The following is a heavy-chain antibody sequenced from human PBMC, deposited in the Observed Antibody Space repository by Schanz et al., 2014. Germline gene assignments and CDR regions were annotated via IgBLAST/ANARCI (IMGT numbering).Heavy chain of an antibody. CDR2: IRYDGSNK. D-gene: IGHD3-16*01. V-gene: IGHV3-30*02. J-gene: IGHJ3*01. Sequence: QVQLVESGGGVVQPGGSLRLSCAASGSTFSSYGMHWVRQAPGKGLEWVAFIRYDGSNKFYADSVRGRFTISRDNSKNTVYLQMNSLRSEDTAVYYCTRDRGALINHNDALDLWGQGTMVSVSS. CDR3: TRDRGALINHNDALDL. CDR1: GSTFSSYG.